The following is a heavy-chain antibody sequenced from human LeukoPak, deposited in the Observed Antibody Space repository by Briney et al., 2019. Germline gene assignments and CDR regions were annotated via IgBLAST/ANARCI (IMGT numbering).Heavy chain of an antibody. CDR3: ARPMEGYSGSGSWYFDY. J-gene: IGHJ4*02. V-gene: IGHV3-21*01. CDR1: GFTFSSYS. CDR2: ISSSSNYI. D-gene: IGHD3-10*01. Sequence: GGSLRLSCAASGFTFSSYSMNWVRQAPGKGLEWVSSISSSSNYIYYVDSVKGRFTISRDNAKNSLYLQMNSLRAEDTAVYYCARPMEGYSGSGSWYFDYWGQGTLVTVSS.